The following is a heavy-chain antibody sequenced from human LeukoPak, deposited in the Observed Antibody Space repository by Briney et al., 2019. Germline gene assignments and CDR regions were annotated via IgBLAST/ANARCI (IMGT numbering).Heavy chain of an antibody. CDR2: INHSGST. J-gene: IGHJ3*02. CDR3: ARDGFGYYDSSGYYLGAFDI. Sequence: SETLSLTCAVYGGSFSGYYWSWIRQPPGKGLEWIGEINHSGSTNYNPSLKSRVTISVDKSKNQFSLKLSSVTAADTAVYYCARDGFGYYDSSGYYLGAFDIWGQGTMVTVSS. D-gene: IGHD3-22*01. V-gene: IGHV4-34*01. CDR1: GGSFSGYY.